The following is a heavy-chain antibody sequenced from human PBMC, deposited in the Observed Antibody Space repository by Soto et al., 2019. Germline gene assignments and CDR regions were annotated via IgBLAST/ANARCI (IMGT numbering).Heavy chain of an antibody. D-gene: IGHD5-12*01. CDR2: IKVDGSEK. CDR1: GFTFSSYW. J-gene: IGHJ4*02. V-gene: IGHV3-7*01. Sequence: EVQLVESGGGLVQPGGSQRLSCAASGFTFSSYWMSWVRQAPGKGLEWLANIKVDGSEKYYVDSVKGRFTISRDNAKNSLYLQMISLRVEDTAVYYCARDIVATIGGFDYWGLGALVIVSS. CDR3: ARDIVATIGGFDY.